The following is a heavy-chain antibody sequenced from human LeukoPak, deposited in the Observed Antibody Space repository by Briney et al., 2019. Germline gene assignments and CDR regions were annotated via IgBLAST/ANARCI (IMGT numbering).Heavy chain of an antibody. CDR2: ISGSDGST. CDR1: GFTFSSYA. D-gene: IGHD1-26*01. CDR3: SKGGWEPIDC. V-gene: IGHV3-23*01. Sequence: GGSLRLSCAAFGFTFSSYAMTWVRQAPGKGLEWVSSISGSDGSTYLADSVKGRFTISRDNSKNPLYLQMNSLRADDTAVYYCSKGGWEPIDCWGQGTLVTVSS. J-gene: IGHJ4*02.